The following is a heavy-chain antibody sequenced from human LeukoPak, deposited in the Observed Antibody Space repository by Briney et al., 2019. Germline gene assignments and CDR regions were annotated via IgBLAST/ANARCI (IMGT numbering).Heavy chain of an antibody. J-gene: IGHJ4*02. Sequence: SETLSLTCAVSGGSISSGGYSWSWIRQPPGKGLEWVGYIYSSGSTNYNPSLKSRVSISIDTSKNQFSLKLNSVTAADTAVYYCARGGRGYTYGLDYWGQGTLVAVSS. CDR3: ARGGRGYTYGLDY. V-gene: IGHV4-61*08. CDR1: GGSISSGGYS. D-gene: IGHD5-18*01. CDR2: IYSSGST.